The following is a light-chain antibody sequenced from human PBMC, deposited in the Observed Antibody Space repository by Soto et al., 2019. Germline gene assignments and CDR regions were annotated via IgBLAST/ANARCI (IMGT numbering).Light chain of an antibody. V-gene: IGLV2-14*01. CDR3: SSYRIINTGV. CDR1: SSDVGGYNY. J-gene: IGLJ2*01. CDR2: EVS. Sequence: QSVLTQPASVSGSPGQSITISCTGTSSDVGGYNYVSWYQQHPGKAPKLMIYEVSNRPSGVSNRFSGSKSGNTASLTISGLQAEDEADYYCSSYRIINTGVFGGGTKLTVL.